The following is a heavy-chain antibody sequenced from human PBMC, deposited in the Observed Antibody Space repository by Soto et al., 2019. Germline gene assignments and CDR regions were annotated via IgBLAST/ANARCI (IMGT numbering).Heavy chain of an antibody. D-gene: IGHD3-10*01. CDR1: GYTFTNYG. CDR2: INVYNGNT. J-gene: IGHJ5*02. Sequence: QVQLVQSGGEVKKPGASVKVSCKASGYTFTNYGISWVRQAPGQGLEWMGWINVYNGNTKYAQKVQGRVTMTTDTSTSTAYMELRSVRSDDTAAYYCARGVGSGSYYNQYIWFDPWGQGTLVTVSS. CDR3: ARGVGSGSYYNQYIWFDP. V-gene: IGHV1-18*01.